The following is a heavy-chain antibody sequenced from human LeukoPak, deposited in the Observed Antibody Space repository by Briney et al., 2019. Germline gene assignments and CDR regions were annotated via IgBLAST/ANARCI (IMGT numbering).Heavy chain of an antibody. CDR3: ARDPTMDIVVVVAAFVFDY. J-gene: IGHJ4*02. D-gene: IGHD2-15*01. CDR1: GYTFTRYY. Sequence: ASVKVSCKASGYTFTRYYMHWVRQAPGRRLEWMGIINPSGGSTSYAQKFQGRVTMTRDTSTSTVYMELSSLRSEDTAVYYCARDPTMDIVVVVAAFVFDYWGQGTLVTVSS. CDR2: INPSGGST. V-gene: IGHV1-46*01.